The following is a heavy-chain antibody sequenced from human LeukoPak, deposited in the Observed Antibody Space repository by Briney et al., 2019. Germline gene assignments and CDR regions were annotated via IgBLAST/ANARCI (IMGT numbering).Heavy chain of an antibody. Sequence: GGSLRLSCTGSGFTFGAHSMAWVRQAPGKGPEWVGFIRGKAYGGATGYTASVKGRFTISRDDSKSIAYLQMNSLKTEDTAVYYCTREGGMGATPRDFDYWGQGTLVTVSS. J-gene: IGHJ4*02. CDR3: TREGGMGATPRDFDY. D-gene: IGHD1-26*01. CDR1: GFTFGAHS. CDR2: IRGKAYGGAT. V-gene: IGHV3-49*04.